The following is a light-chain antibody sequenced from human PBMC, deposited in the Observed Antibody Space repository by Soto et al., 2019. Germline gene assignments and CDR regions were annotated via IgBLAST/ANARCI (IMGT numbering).Light chain of an antibody. CDR1: QSISTT. CDR2: GAS. CDR3: EQYNKWPGT. J-gene: IGKJ2*01. V-gene: IGKV3-15*01. Sequence: EIVMAQSPATLSVSPGERATLSCRASQSISTTLAWYQQKPGQAPRLLIYGASTRAAGIPARFSGSGSGTQFTLTISSLQSEDFAVYYCEQYNKWPGTFGQGTKVEIK.